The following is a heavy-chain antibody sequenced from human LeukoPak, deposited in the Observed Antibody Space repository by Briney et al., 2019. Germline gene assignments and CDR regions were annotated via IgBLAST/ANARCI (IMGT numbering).Heavy chain of an antibody. CDR1: GYTLSSYG. CDR3: AKVAVAHWYFDL. Sequence: SCKASGYTLSSYGMHWVRQAPGEGLEWVAVISYDGSNKYYADSVKGRFTISRDNSKNTLYLQMNSLRAEDTAVYYCAKVAVAHWYFDLWGRGTLVTVSS. D-gene: IGHD4-23*01. CDR2: ISYDGSNK. V-gene: IGHV3-30*18. J-gene: IGHJ2*01.